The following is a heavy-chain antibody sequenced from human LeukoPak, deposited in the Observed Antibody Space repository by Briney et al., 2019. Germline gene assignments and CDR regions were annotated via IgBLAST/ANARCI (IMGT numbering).Heavy chain of an antibody. D-gene: IGHD6-6*01. Sequence: ASVKVSCKASGYTFTSYDINWVRQATGQGLEWMGWMNPNSGNTGYAQKFQGRVTITRNTSISTAYMELSSLRSEDTAVYYCARGRRKPYNWFDPWGQGTLVTVSS. V-gene: IGHV1-8*03. J-gene: IGHJ5*02. CDR1: GYTFTSYD. CDR2: MNPNSGNT. CDR3: ARGRRKPYNWFDP.